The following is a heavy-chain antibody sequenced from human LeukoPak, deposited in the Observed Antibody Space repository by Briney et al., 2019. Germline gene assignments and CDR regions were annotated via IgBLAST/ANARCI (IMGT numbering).Heavy chain of an antibody. CDR1: GFTFSSYA. CDR3: ARGVYGPLFDP. CDR2: ITNSGGDT. V-gene: IGHV3-23*01. D-gene: IGHD2-8*01. Sequence: PGGSLRLSCAASGFTFSSYAMSWVRQARGKGLEWVSGITNSGGDTRYAYSVKGRFTISRDNGKNTLYLQMNSLRAEDTAVYYCARGVYGPLFDPWGQGTLVTVSS. J-gene: IGHJ5*02.